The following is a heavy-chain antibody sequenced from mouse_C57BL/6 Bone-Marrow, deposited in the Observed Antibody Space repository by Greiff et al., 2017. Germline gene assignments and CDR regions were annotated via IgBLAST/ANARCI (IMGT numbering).Heavy chain of an antibody. CDR3: ARSYYSSSWFAY. D-gene: IGHD2-12*01. V-gene: IGHV1-55*01. J-gene: IGHJ3*01. CDR1: GYTFTSYW. Sequence: QVQLQQPGAEFVKPGASVKMSCKASGYTFTSYWITWVKQRPGQGLEWIGDIYPGSGSTNYNEKFKSKATLTVDTSSSTANMQLSSLTSEDSAVYYCARSYYSSSWFAYWGQGTLVTVSA. CDR2: IYPGSGST.